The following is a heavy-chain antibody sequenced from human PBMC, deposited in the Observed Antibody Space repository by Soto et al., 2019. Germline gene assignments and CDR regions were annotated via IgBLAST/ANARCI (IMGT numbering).Heavy chain of an antibody. V-gene: IGHV1-2*02. J-gene: IGHJ5*02. CDR1: GYTFTGYF. D-gene: IGHD4-17*01. CDR3: ARDYGDYDNWFDP. CDR2: INPNSGGT. Sequence: QVQLVQSGAEVKKPGASVKVSCMASGYTFTGYFMHWVRQAPGQGLEWMGWINPNSGGTSYAQKFQGRVTMTRDTSISTAYMELTRLRSDDTAVYYCARDYGDYDNWFDPWGQGTLVPVSS.